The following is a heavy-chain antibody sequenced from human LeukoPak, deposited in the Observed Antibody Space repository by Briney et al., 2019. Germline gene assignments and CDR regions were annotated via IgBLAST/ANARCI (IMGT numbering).Heavy chain of an antibody. V-gene: IGHV1-58*01. D-gene: IGHD2-15*01. CDR2: IVADSGNT. CDR1: GFNFARST. J-gene: IGHJ1*01. Sequence: SVKVSCKASGFNFARSTVLWERQTRGQSLEWIGWIVADSGNTNYAQKFEDRLTITRDMSTSTAYMELSSLRSEDTAVYFCAADPHSGGWSRPENFQQWGQGTLVTVSS. CDR3: AADPHSGGWSRPENFQQ.